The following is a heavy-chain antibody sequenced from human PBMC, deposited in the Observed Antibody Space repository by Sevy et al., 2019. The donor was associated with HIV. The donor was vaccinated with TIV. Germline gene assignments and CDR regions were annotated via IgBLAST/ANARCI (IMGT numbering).Heavy chain of an antibody. Sequence: GGSLRLSCAASGFTFSSYWMSWVRQAPGKGLEWVANIKQDGSEKYYVDSVKGRFAISRDNAKNSLYLQMNSLRAEDTAVYYCARDNGYSSGWYGYWGQGTLVTVSS. V-gene: IGHV3-7*01. D-gene: IGHD6-19*01. CDR3: ARDNGYSSGWYGY. CDR2: IKQDGSEK. J-gene: IGHJ4*02. CDR1: GFTFSSYW.